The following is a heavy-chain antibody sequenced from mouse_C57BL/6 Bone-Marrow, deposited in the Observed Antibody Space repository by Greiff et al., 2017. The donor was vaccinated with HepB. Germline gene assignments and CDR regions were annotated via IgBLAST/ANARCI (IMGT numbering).Heavy chain of an antibody. J-gene: IGHJ3*01. CDR1: GFTFSDYY. Sequence: DVHLVESGGGLVQPGGSLKLSCAASGFTFSDYYMYWVRQTPEKRLEWVAYISNGGGSTYYPDTVKGRFTISRDNAKNSLYLQMSRLKSEDTAMYYCERHDYYGSSPFAYWGQGTLVTVSA. CDR2: ISNGGGST. V-gene: IGHV5-12*01. CDR3: ERHDYYGSSPFAY. D-gene: IGHD1-1*01.